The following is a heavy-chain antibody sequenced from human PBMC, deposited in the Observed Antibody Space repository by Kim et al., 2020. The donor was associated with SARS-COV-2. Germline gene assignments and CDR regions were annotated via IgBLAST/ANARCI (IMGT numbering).Heavy chain of an antibody. D-gene: IGHD3-10*01. J-gene: IGHJ4*02. CDR3: ARDGVFVGSITMVQGVNYFDY. CDR2: ISSSSSYI. CDR1: GFTFSSYS. Sequence: GGSLRLSCAASGFTFSSYSMNWVRQAPGKGLEWVSSISSSSSYIYYADSVKGRFTISRDNAKNSLYLQMNSLRAEDTAVYYCARDGVFVGSITMVQGVNYFDYWGQGTLVTVSS. V-gene: IGHV3-21*01.